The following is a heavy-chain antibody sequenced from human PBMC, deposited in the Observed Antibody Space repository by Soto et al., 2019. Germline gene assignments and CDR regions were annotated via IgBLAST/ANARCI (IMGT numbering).Heavy chain of an antibody. D-gene: IGHD1-26*01. CDR1: GYSFTNYA. V-gene: IGHV1-3*01. J-gene: IGHJ5*02. CDR2: INAGNGNT. Sequence: QGQVVQSGAEVKKPGASVKVSCKASGYSFTNYAMHWVRQAPGQRLEWMGWINAGNGNTEYSQKFRGRVTMTSDTSASTAYMELSRLTSADTAVYYCARGWGHLAHYNWFDPWGQGTLVTVSS. CDR3: ARGWGHLAHYNWFDP.